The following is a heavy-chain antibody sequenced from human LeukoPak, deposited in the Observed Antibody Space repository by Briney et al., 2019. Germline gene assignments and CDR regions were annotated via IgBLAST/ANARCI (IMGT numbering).Heavy chain of an antibody. V-gene: IGHV3-30*03. CDR1: EFTFNSYG. Sequence: GGPLRLFCAASEFTFNSYGMLWVRQAPGKGGEGVAVISYDGLGQFYADSVRGRFTISRDKSKNTLYLQMNSLRVEDTAVYYCAREYGQLLGWIEPWGQGTLVTVSS. CDR2: ISYDGLGQ. J-gene: IGHJ5*02. D-gene: IGHD3-10*01. CDR3: AREYGQLLGWIEP.